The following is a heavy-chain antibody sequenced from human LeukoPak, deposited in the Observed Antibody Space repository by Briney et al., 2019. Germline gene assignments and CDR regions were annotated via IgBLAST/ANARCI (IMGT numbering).Heavy chain of an antibody. CDR1: GGSFSGYY. CDR3: AGRSGWYFYYYMDV. Sequence: SETLSLTCAVYGGSFSGYYWSWIRQPLGKGLEWIGEINHSGSTNYNPSLKSRVTISVDTSKNQFSLKLSSVTAADTAVYYCAGRSGWYFYYYMDVWGKGTTVTISS. J-gene: IGHJ6*03. CDR2: INHSGST. D-gene: IGHD6-19*01. V-gene: IGHV4-34*01.